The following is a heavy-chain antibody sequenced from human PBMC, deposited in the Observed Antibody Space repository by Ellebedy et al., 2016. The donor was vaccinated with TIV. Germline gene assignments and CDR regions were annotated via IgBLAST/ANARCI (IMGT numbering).Heavy chain of an antibody. V-gene: IGHV3-64D*09. J-gene: IGHJ4*02. CDR3: VKRRDN. CDR1: GFTFSNYA. CDR2: ISSSGGSI. Sequence: GESLKIPCSASGFTFSNYAMDLVRQPPGKGLEHVSVISSSGGSIHYADSVKGRFIISRDNSKNTLYLQMSSLRAEDTAVYYCVKRRDNWGQGTLVTVSS.